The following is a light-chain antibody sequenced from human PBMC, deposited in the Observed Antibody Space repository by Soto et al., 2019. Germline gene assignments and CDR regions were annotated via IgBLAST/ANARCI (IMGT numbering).Light chain of an antibody. Sequence: QSVLTQPPSASRSPGQSVTISCTGTSSDVGAYIYVSWYQQHPGKAPKLVIYEVSKRPPGVPDRFSGSRSGNTASLTVSGLQAEDEADYYCSSYAVSNSYVFGTGTKVTVL. CDR3: SSYAVSNSYV. J-gene: IGLJ1*01. CDR2: EVS. CDR1: SSDVGAYIY. V-gene: IGLV2-8*02.